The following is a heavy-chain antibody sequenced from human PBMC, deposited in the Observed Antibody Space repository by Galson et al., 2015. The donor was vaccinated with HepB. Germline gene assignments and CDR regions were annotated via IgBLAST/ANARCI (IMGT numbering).Heavy chain of an antibody. CDR1: GFTFSSYG. CDR2: ISYDGSNK. Sequence: SLRLSCAASGFTFSSYGMHWVRQAPGKGLEWVAVISYDGSNKYYADSVKGRFTISRDNSKNTLYLQMNSLRAEDTAVYYCAKESDDIVVVPAAPSMQFSYMDVWGKGTTVTVSS. CDR3: AKESDDIVVVPAAPSMQFSYMDV. V-gene: IGHV3-30*18. D-gene: IGHD2-2*01. J-gene: IGHJ6*03.